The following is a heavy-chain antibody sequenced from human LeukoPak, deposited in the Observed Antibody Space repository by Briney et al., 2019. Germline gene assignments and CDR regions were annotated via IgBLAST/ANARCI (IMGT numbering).Heavy chain of an antibody. CDR2: IYYSGST. D-gene: IGHD3-22*01. Sequence: SETLSLTCTVSGGSISSYYWSWIRQPPGKGLEWIGYIYYSGSTNYNPSLKSRVTISVDTSKNQFSLKLSSVTAADTAVYYCARTYDSSDLFDYWGQGTLVTVSS. CDR1: GGSISSYY. CDR3: ARTYDSSDLFDY. V-gene: IGHV4-59*01. J-gene: IGHJ4*02.